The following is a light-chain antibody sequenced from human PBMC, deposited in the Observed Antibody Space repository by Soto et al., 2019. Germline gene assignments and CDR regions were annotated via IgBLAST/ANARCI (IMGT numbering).Light chain of an antibody. CDR2: DAS. J-gene: IGKJ1*01. CDR1: QSISSS. V-gene: IGKV1-39*01. CDR3: QQSYSTPRT. Sequence: DIPMTQSPSSLSASVGDRVTITCRASQSISSSLNWYRQRPGKAPQLLIYDASSLQSGVPSRFSGSGSGTDFTLTISSLQSEDFAAYHCQQSYSTPRTFGQGTNVEIK.